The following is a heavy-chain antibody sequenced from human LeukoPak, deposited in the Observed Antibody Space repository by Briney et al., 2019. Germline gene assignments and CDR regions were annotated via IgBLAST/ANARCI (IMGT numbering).Heavy chain of an antibody. Sequence: WIRQPPGKGLEWVGFIRTKTYAEATEYAASVKGRFTFSRDDSNSIAHLQMNSLKTEDTAVYYCSRGLRFPDVWGKGTTVTVSS. D-gene: IGHD3-3*01. CDR3: SRGLRFPDV. CDR2: IRTKTYAEAT. V-gene: IGHV3-49*02. J-gene: IGHJ6*04.